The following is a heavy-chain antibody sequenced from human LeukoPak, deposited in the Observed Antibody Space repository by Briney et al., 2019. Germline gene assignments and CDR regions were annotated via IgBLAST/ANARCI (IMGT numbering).Heavy chain of an antibody. CDR3: ARPVSGSSPYFDY. D-gene: IGHD1-26*01. CDR1: GFTFSSYG. Sequence: GGSLRLSCAASGFTFSSYGMHWVRQAPGKGLEWVAVISYDGSNKYYADSVKGRFTISRDNSKNTLYLQMNSLRAEDTAVYYCARPVSGSSPYFDYWGQGTLVTVSS. J-gene: IGHJ4*02. V-gene: IGHV3-30*03. CDR2: ISYDGSNK.